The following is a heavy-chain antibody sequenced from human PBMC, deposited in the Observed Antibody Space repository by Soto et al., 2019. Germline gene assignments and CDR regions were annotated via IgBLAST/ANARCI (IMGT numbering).Heavy chain of an antibody. CDR3: AKGSGAAAGFDAFDI. V-gene: IGHV3-30*18. CDR2: ISYDGSNK. D-gene: IGHD6-13*01. CDR1: GFTFSSYG. J-gene: IGHJ3*02. Sequence: QVQLVESGGGVVQPGRSLRLSCAASGFTFSSYGMHWVRQAPGKGLEWVAVISYDGSNKYYADSVKGRFTISRDNSTNTLYLQMNSLRAEDTAVYYCAKGSGAAAGFDAFDIWGQGTMVTVSS.